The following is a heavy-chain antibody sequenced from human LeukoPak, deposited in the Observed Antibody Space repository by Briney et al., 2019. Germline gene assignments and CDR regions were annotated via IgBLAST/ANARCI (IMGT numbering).Heavy chain of an antibody. CDR3: AGNLAYCGGDCQGDAFDI. D-gene: IGHD2-21*02. CDR2: IYYSGST. CDR1: GGSISSYY. Sequence: SETLSLTCTVSGGSISSYYWSWIRQPPGKGLEWIGYIYYSGSTNYNPSLKSRVTISVDTSKNQFSLKLSSVTAADTAVYYCAGNLAYCGGDCQGDAFDIWGQGTMVTVSS. V-gene: IGHV4-59*01. J-gene: IGHJ3*02.